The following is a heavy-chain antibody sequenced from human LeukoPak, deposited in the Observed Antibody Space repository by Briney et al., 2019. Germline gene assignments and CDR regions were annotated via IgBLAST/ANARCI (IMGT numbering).Heavy chain of an antibody. Sequence: SETLSLTCAVYGGSFSGYYWSWIRQPPGKGLEWIGEINHSGSTNYNPSLKSRVTISVDTSKNQFSLELSSVTAADTAVYYCARGYGSGSYYSSNFDYWGQGTLVTVSS. D-gene: IGHD3-10*01. CDR1: GGSFSGYY. J-gene: IGHJ4*02. CDR3: ARGYGSGSYYSSNFDY. CDR2: INHSGST. V-gene: IGHV4-34*01.